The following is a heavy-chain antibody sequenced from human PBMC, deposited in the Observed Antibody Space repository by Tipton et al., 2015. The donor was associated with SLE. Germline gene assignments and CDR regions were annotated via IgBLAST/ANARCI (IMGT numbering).Heavy chain of an antibody. J-gene: IGHJ4*02. CDR3: VSEGKELAGRGGNFDY. D-gene: IGHD6-19*01. CDR1: GFTFSSYE. Sequence: GSLRLSCAASGFTFSSYEMNWVRRAPGKGLEWLSYITSSSTTRWYADSVKGRFTISRDNAKNSLYLQMNSLRAEDTAVYYCVSEGKELAGRGGNFDYWGLGTLVTVSS. V-gene: IGHV3-48*03. CDR2: ITSSSTTR.